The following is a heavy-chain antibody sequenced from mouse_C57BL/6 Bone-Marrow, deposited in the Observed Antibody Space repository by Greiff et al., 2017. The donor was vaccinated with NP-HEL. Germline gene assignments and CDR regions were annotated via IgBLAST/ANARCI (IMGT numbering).Heavy chain of an antibody. CDR2: INPNNGGT. D-gene: IGHD2-1*01. CDR1: GYTFTDYY. CDR3: ASGPSTHFDV. Sequence: EVQLQQSGPELVKPGASVKISCKASGYTFTDYYMNWVKQSHGKSLEWIGDINPNNGGTSYNQKFKGKATLTVDKSSSTAYMELRSLTSEDSAVYYCASGPSTHFDVWGTGTTVTVSS. J-gene: IGHJ1*03. V-gene: IGHV1-26*01.